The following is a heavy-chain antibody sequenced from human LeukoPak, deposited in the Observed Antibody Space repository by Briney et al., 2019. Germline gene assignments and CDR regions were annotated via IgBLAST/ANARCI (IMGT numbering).Heavy chain of an antibody. J-gene: IGHJ4*02. CDR1: GHTFTGYY. V-gene: IGHV1-46*01. CDR2: INPSGGST. Sequence: ASVKVSCMASGHTFTGYYMHWVRQAPGQGLEWMGIINPSGGSTSYAQKFQGRVTMTKDMSTSTVYMELSSLRSEDTAVYYCARDNITMMHWGQGTLVTVSS. D-gene: IGHD3-22*01. CDR3: ARDNITMMH.